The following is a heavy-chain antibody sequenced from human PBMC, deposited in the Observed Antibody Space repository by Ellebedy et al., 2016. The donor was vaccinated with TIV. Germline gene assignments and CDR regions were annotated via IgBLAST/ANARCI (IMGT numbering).Heavy chain of an antibody. CDR2: INPNSGGT. D-gene: IGHD6-13*01. J-gene: IGHJ6*02. CDR3: ARGEAAAGMYYYYGMDV. Sequence: AASVKVSCKASGFSFTGYYIHWVRQAPGQGLEWMGWINPNSGGTNYAQKFQGWVTMIRDTSISTAYMELSRLRSDDTAVYYCARGEAAAGMYYYYGMDVWGQGTTVTVSS. CDR1: GFSFTGYY. V-gene: IGHV1-2*04.